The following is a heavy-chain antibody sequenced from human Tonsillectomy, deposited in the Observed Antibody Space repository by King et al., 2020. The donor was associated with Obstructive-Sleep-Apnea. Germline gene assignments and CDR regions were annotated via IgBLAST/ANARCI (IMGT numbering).Heavy chain of an antibody. Sequence: VQLVESGAEVKKPGSSVKVSCKASGGTFSSYAISWVRQAPGQGLEWMGRIIPILGIANYAQKFQGRVTITADKSTSTAYMELSSLRSEDTAVYYCAQRGYSGYKRTPNFDYWGQGTLVTVSS. CDR1: GGTFSSYA. CDR3: AQRGYSGYKRTPNFDY. V-gene: IGHV1-69*09. D-gene: IGHD5-12*01. J-gene: IGHJ4*02. CDR2: IIPILGIA.